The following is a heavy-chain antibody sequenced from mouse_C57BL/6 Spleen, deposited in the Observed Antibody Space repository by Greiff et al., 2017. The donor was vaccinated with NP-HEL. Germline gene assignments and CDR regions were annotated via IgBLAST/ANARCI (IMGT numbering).Heavy chain of an antibody. CDR3: ARYWSDV. Sequence: QVQLKQPGAELVKPGASVKLSCKASGYTFTSYWMQWVKQRPGQGLEWIGEIDPSDSYTNYNQKFKGKATLTVDTSSSTAYMQLSSLTSEDSAVYYCARYWSDVWGTGTTVTVSS. CDR1: GYTFTSYW. CDR2: IDPSDSYT. V-gene: IGHV1-50*01. J-gene: IGHJ1*03. D-gene: IGHD4-1*01.